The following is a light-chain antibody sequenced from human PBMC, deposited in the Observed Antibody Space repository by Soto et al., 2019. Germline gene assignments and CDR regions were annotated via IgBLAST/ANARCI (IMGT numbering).Light chain of an antibody. Sequence: IVLTQSPCTLPLSPGERAALSCRASQIVYGRQLAWYQHKSGQSPRLLIYDVSIRATGVPARFSGTGSETDFTLTISGLQSEDSAVYFCQQYNNWPFSFGQGTRLEIK. CDR1: QIVYGRQ. CDR2: DVS. CDR3: QQYNNWPFS. V-gene: IGKV3-15*01. J-gene: IGKJ5*01.